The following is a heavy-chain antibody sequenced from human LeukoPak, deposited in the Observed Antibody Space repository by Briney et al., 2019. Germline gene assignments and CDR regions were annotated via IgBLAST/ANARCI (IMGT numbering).Heavy chain of an antibody. J-gene: IGHJ6*04. V-gene: IGHV1-69*13. CDR1: GGTFSSYA. CDR3: ARGLADLRYFDWLGQYYYYYYGMDV. CDR2: IIPIFGTA. Sequence: ASVKVSCKASGGTFSSYAISWVRQAPGQGLEWMGGIIPIFGTANYAQKFQGRVTITADESTSTAYMELSSLRSEDTAVYYCARGLADLRYFDWLGQYYYYYYGMDVWGKGTTVTVSS. D-gene: IGHD3-9*01.